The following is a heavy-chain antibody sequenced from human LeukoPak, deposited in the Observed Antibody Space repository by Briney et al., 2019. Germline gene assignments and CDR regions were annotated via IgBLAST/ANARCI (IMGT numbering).Heavy chain of an antibody. CDR3: DRRVVVVIVGQKNWFDP. D-gene: IGHD2-2*01. CDR1: GGSIRSGDDY. V-gene: IGHV4-39*01. J-gene: IGHJ5*02. CDR2: MHYSGTT. Sequence: SETLSLTCTVSGGSIRSGDDYWGWIRQPPGKGLEWIGSMHYSGTTHYNPSLKSRVTISADTYNNQISLRLSSVTAADTAVYYCDRRVVVVIVGQKNWFDPWGQGTLVTVSS.